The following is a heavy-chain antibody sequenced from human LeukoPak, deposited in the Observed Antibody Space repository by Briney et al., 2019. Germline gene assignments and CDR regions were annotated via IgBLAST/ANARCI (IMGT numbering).Heavy chain of an antibody. CDR2: IKQDGSER. D-gene: IGHD3-22*01. J-gene: IGHJ4*02. CDR1: GFPFSNYW. V-gene: IGHV3-7*01. CDR3: ARDRALYNSRGYYYTEDDY. Sequence: PGGSLRLSCTASGFPFSNYWMSWVRQAPGKGLEWVANIKQDGSERYYVDSVGGRFTISRDNAKNSLFLQMNSLRADDTALYYCARDRALYNSRGYYYTEDDYWGQGTLVTVSS.